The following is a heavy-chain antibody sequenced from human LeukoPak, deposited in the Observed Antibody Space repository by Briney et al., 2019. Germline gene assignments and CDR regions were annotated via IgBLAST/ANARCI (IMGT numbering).Heavy chain of an antibody. Sequence: SETLSLTCTGSGGSISGYYWSWIRQSPGKGLEWIGEIYYSGSTNYNPSLKSRVTISVDTSKNQFSLKLSSVTAADTAVYYCARDSTSSYCGGDCYAFDIWGQGTMVTVSS. V-gene: IGHV4-59*01. CDR1: GGSISGYY. D-gene: IGHD2-21*02. CDR2: IYYSGST. CDR3: ARDSTSSYCGGDCYAFDI. J-gene: IGHJ3*02.